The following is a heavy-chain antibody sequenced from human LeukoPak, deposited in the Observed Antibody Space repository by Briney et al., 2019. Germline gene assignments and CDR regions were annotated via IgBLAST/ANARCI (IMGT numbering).Heavy chain of an antibody. CDR2: ISKSGSDS. J-gene: IGHJ4*02. CDR1: GFTFSDYY. V-gene: IGHV3-11*06. CDR3: ARVGATGTADY. Sequence: PGGCLRLSCAAFGFTFSDYYMSWIRQAPGKGLEWVSYISKSGSDSNFADSVKGRFTISRDNAKNSLYLRMNSLRAEDTAVYYCARVGATGTADYWGQGTLVTVSS. D-gene: IGHD1-1*01.